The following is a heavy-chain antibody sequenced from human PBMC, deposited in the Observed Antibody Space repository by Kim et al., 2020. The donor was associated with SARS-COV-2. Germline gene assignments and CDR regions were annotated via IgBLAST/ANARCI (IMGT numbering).Heavy chain of an antibody. Sequence: GGSLRLSCAASGFTFTTYGMHWVRQAPGKGLEWVALISYDGSNKKYADSVKGRFTISRDNSANTLFLQMHSLRAEDTAMYYCAKGIYGGNYNTYYFDYWGQGPPVTVSS. D-gene: IGHD4-4*01. V-gene: IGHV3-30*18. CDR3: AKGIYGGNYNTYYFDY. CDR2: ISYDGSNK. CDR1: GFTFTTYG. J-gene: IGHJ4*02.